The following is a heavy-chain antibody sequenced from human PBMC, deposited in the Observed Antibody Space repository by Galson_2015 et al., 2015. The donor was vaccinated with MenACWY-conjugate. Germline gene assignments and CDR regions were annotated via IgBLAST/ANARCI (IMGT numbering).Heavy chain of an antibody. J-gene: IGHJ4*02. CDR3: AKEIEEIGSPLFDS. V-gene: IGHV3-53*01. CDR2: IYSGGST. D-gene: IGHD2-15*01. Sequence: SLRLSCAASDFTVSSSYMSWVRQAPGKGLEWVSVIYSGGSTYYADSVKGRFTISRDNSKNTLYLQMNSLRAEDTGVYYCAKEIEEIGSPLFDSWGQGTLVTVSS. CDR1: DFTVSSSY.